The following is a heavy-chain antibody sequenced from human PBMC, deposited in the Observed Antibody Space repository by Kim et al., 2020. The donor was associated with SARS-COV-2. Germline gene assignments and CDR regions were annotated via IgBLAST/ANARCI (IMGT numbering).Heavy chain of an antibody. CDR2: ISAYNGNT. CDR3: AREATGLYYYGMDV. V-gene: IGHV1-18*04. D-gene: IGHD1-26*01. CDR1: GYTFTSYG. J-gene: IGHJ6*02. Sequence: ASVKVSCKASGYTFTSYGISWVRQAPGQGLEWMGLISAYNGNTNYAQKLQGRVTMTTDTSTSTAYMELRSLRSDDTAVYYCAREATGLYYYGMDVWGQGTTVTVSS.